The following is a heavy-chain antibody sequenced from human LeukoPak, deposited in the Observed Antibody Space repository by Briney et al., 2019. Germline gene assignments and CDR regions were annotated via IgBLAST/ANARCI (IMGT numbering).Heavy chain of an antibody. Sequence: TGGSLRLSCAASGFTFSSYAMSWVRQAPGKGLEWVSAISGSGGSTCYADSVKGRFTISRDNSKNTLYLQMNSLRAEDTAVYYCAKERSPYYDILVTVIGAWFDPWGQGTLVTVSS. CDR2: ISGSGGST. D-gene: IGHD3-9*01. J-gene: IGHJ5*02. CDR1: GFTFSSYA. CDR3: AKERSPYYDILVTVIGAWFDP. V-gene: IGHV3-23*01.